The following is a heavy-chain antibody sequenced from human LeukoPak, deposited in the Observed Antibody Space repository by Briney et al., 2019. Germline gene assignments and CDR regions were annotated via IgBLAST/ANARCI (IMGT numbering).Heavy chain of an antibody. CDR3: ARNPYDILTGFYKNPGGFDY. CDR1: GFTFSNYG. J-gene: IGHJ4*02. Sequence: PGGSLRLSCAASGFTFSNYGMTWVRQAPGKGLEWVSSISGSAATISYADSVKGRFTISRDNSKNTLSLQMNSLRAEDTAVYYCARNPYDILTGFYKNPGGFDYWGQGTLVTVSS. D-gene: IGHD3-9*01. CDR2: ISGSAATI. V-gene: IGHV3-23*01.